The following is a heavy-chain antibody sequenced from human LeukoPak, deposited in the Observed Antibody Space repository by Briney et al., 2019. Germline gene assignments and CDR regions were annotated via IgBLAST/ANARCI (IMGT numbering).Heavy chain of an antibody. CDR1: RGSITIDGYY. D-gene: IGHD3-10*01. CDR3: ARAGVRGVFPY. V-gene: IGHV4-31*02. J-gene: IGHJ4*02. Sequence: SQTLSLTCTVSRGSITIDGYYWSWIRHVPGKGLEWIGFVYYSGSTYYNPSLQSRITISVDTSKTQFSLNLNSVTAADRAVYYCARAGVRGVFPYWGAGTLVTVCS. CDR2: VYYSGST.